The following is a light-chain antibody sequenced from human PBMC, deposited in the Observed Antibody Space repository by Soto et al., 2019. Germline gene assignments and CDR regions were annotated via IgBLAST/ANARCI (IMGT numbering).Light chain of an antibody. CDR3: GTDHGTETKFVWV. J-gene: IGLJ3*02. Sequence: QAVVTQPPSASASLGASVTLTCTLTSDFSNYKVDWYQQRPGKGPRFVMRVGTDGIVGSKGDAIPDRFSVSGSGLNRFLTINNIQEEEGGGVRCGTDHGTETKFVWVFGGGTKLTVL. V-gene: IGLV9-49*01. CDR2: VGTDGIVG. CDR1: SDFSNYK.